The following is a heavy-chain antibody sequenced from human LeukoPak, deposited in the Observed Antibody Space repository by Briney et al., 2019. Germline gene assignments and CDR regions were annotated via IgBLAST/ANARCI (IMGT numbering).Heavy chain of an antibody. CDR3: SRSLDY. CDR1: GFTLSNYW. Sequence: GGSLRLSCAASGFTLSNYWMHWVRQAPGKWPVWVSRINPDGSRIDYAESVRGRFTISRDSAKNTLYLQMNKLRAEDTAVYSCSRSLDYMGQGALVTVSS. CDR2: INPDGSRI. J-gene: IGHJ4*02. V-gene: IGHV3-74*01.